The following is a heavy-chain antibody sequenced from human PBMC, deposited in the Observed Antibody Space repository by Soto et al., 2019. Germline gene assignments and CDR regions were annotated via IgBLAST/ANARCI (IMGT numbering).Heavy chain of an antibody. CDR3: AREVGHGDFSDALPD. CDR1: GGTFSSRS. CDR2: VISLFGTA. Sequence: SSVKVSCKASGGTFSSRSINWVRQAPGQGLGWMGGVISLFGTANYAHNFKGRVTITADQSTSTAYMELNSLRADETAAYYCAREVGHGDFSDALPDWRQGTLVTVAS. D-gene: IGHD4-17*01. J-gene: IGHJ4*02. V-gene: IGHV1-69*13.